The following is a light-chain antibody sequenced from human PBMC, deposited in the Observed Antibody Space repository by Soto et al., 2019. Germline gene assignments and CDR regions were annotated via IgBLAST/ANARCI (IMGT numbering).Light chain of an antibody. CDR1: SSDVGGYNY. CDR3: SSYAGSKLWV. V-gene: IGLV2-8*01. J-gene: IGLJ3*02. CDR2: EVS. Sequence: QSALTQPPSASGSPGQSVTISCTGTSSDVGGYNYVSWYQQHPGKAPKLMIYEVSKRPSGVPDRISGSQSGNTVSLTVSGLQAENEADYYGSSYAGSKLWVFGGGTKLTVL.